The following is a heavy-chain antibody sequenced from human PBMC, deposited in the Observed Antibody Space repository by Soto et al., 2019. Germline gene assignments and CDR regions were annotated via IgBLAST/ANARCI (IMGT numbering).Heavy chain of an antibody. CDR2: IKQDGSEK. CDR1: GFTFSSYW. V-gene: IGHV3-7*01. Sequence: GGSLRLSCAASGFTFSSYWMSWVRQAPGKGLEWVANIKQDGSEKYYVDSVKGRFTISRDNAKNSLYLQMNSLRAEDTAVYYCARDRLKAELELAYDAFDIWGQGTMVTVSS. J-gene: IGHJ3*02. D-gene: IGHD1-7*01. CDR3: ARDRLKAELELAYDAFDI.